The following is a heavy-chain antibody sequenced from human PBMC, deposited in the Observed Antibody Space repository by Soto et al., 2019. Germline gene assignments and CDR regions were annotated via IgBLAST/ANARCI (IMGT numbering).Heavy chain of an antibody. Sequence: QVQLVQSGAEVKKPGSSVKVSCEASGGTFTNYIFSWVRQAPGQGLEWMGRFIPIQGKADYALKFQDRVTCTADESTNTVYMEMRGLRPEDTALYFCARSFVIGHIGYMDVWGKGTAISVSS. CDR1: GGTFTNYI. CDR3: ARSFVIGHIGYMDV. J-gene: IGHJ6*03. CDR2: FIPIQGKA. D-gene: IGHD6-6*01. V-gene: IGHV1-69*02.